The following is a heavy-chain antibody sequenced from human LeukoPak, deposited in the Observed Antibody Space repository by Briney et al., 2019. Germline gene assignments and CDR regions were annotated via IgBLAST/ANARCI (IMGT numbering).Heavy chain of an antibody. CDR2: IYYSGST. J-gene: IGHJ3*02. CDR1: GGSISSGGYS. Sequence: PQTLSLTCAVSGGSISSGGYSWSWIRQPPGKGLEWIGYIYYSGSTYYNPSLKSRVTISVDTSKNQFSLKLSSVSAADTAVYYCAREVNDLDAFDIWGQGTMVTVSS. V-gene: IGHV4-30-4*07. CDR3: AREVNDLDAFDI.